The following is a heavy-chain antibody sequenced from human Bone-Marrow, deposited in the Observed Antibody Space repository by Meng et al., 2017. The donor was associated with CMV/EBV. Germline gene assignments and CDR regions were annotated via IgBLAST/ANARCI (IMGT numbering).Heavy chain of an antibody. CDR2: INPNSGGT. D-gene: IGHD2-2*01. CDR3: ARDAGYCSSTSRSCAHYGMDV. Sequence: ASVKVSCKASGYTFTGYYMHWVRQAPGQGLEWMGWINPNSGGTNYAQKFQGRVTMTRDTSISTAYMELSRLRSDDTAVYYCARDAGYCSSTSRSCAHYGMDVWGQGTTVTVSS. CDR1: GYTFTGYY. V-gene: IGHV1-2*02. J-gene: IGHJ6*02.